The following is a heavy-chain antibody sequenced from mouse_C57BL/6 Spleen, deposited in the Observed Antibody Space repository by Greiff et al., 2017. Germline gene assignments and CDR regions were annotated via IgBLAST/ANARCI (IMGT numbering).Heavy chain of an antibody. V-gene: IGHV1-26*01. CDR1: GYTFTDYY. CDR3: AKNGYLYWYFDV. Sequence: EVKLQQSGPELVKPGASVKISCKASGYTFTDYYMNWVKQSHGKSLEWIGAINPNNGGTSYNQKFKGKATLTVDKSSSTAYMELRSLTSEDSAVYYCAKNGYLYWYFDVWGTGTTVTVSS. CDR2: INPNNGGT. J-gene: IGHJ1*03. D-gene: IGHD2-2*01.